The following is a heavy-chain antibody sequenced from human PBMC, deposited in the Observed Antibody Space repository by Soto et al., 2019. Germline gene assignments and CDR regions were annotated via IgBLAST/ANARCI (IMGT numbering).Heavy chain of an antibody. J-gene: IGHJ6*03. D-gene: IGHD1-26*01. Sequence: QVQLQPWGAGLLKPSETLSLTCAVYGGSFSGYYWSWIRQPPGKGLEWIGEINHSGSTNYNPSLKRRVAIAVDTSKNQFSLKLSSVTGAYTAVYYCARGLRGGYFYRYYYYYYMDVGGKGTTVTVSS. V-gene: IGHV4-34*01. CDR2: INHSGST. CDR1: GGSFSGYY. CDR3: ARGLRGGYFYRYYYYYYMDV.